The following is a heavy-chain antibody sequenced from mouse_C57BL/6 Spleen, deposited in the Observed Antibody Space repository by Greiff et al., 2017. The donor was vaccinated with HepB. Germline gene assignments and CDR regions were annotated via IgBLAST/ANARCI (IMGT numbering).Heavy chain of an antibody. D-gene: IGHD2-5*01. CDR1: GFTFTDYY. CDR3: ARSPYSNPYAMDY. J-gene: IGHJ4*01. CDR2: IRNKANGYTT. V-gene: IGHV7-3*01. Sequence: DVMLVESGGGLVQPGGSLSLSCAASGFTFTDYYMSWVRQPPGKALEWLGFIRNKANGYTTEYSASVKGRFTISRDNSQSILYLQMNALRAEDSATYYCARSPYSNPYAMDYWGQGTSVTVSS.